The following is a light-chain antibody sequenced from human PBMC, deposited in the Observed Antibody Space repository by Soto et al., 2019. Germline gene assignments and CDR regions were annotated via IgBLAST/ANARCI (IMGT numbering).Light chain of an antibody. V-gene: IGKV1-5*01. J-gene: IGKJ2*02. CDR2: GAS. CDR1: QSISGW. CDR3: QHSNSYLCT. Sequence: DIQMTQSPSTLSASVGDRVTITCRASQSISGWLAWYQQKPGKAPKLLIYGASSLASGVPSRFSGSGSETEFTLTISSLQPDDFATYYCQHSNSYLCTFGQGTK.